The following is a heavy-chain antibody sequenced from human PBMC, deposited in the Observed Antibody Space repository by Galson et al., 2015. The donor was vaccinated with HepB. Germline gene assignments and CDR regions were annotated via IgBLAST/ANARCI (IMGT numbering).Heavy chain of an antibody. CDR1: GFTFSRYG. Sequence: LRLSCAGSGFTFSRYGMHWVRQAPGKGLEWVALISFDGAYKHNANSMRGRFVISRGNSKNTLYLQMHSLRTEDTAVYYCAKDVAVSDPGSRIKRALDSWGQGTLVIVSS. J-gene: IGHJ4*02. D-gene: IGHD2-15*01. V-gene: IGHV3-30*18. CDR2: ISFDGAYK. CDR3: AKDVAVSDPGSRIKRALDS.